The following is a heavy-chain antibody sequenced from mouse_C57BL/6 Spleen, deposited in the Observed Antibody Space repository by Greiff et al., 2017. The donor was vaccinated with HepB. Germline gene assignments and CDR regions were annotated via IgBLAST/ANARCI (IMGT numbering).Heavy chain of an antibody. V-gene: IGHV1-72*01. D-gene: IGHD2-5*01. CDR1: GYTFTSYW. Sequence: QVQLKQPGAELVKPGASVKLSCKASGYTFTSYWMHWVKQRPGRGLEWIGRIDPNSGGTKYNEKFKSKATLTVDKPSSTAYMQLSSLTSEDSAVYYCAREDLPSYSNPYWYFDVWGTGTTVTVSS. CDR3: AREDLPSYSNPYWYFDV. J-gene: IGHJ1*03. CDR2: IDPNSGGT.